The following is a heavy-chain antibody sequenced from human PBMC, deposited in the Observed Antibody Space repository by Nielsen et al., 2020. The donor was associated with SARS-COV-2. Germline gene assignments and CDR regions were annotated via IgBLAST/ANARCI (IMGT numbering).Heavy chain of an antibody. Sequence: GGSLRLSCAASGFTFSSYGMHWVRQAPGKGLEWVAVISYDGSNKYYADSVKGRFTISRDTAKNSLYLQMNSLRPEDTAFYYCAKDAYGSGSYLDHWGQGTLVTVSS. V-gene: IGHV3-30*18. J-gene: IGHJ4*02. CDR3: AKDAYGSGSYLDH. CDR1: GFTFSSYG. CDR2: ISYDGSNK. D-gene: IGHD3-10*01.